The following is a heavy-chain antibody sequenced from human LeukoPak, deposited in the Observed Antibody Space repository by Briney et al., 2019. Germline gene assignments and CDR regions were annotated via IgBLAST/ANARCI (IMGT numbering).Heavy chain of an antibody. CDR3: ARRVLLWLGEQNYAFDI. CDR2: MHSNGNS. D-gene: IGHD3-10*01. CDR1: GGSVSSDY. Sequence: SETLSLTCTVSGGSVSSDYWRWIRQPPGKGLEWIGYMHSNGNSTYNPSLSSRVTVTLDTSKNQFSLRLESVTAADTALYYCARRVLLWLGEQNYAFDIWGRGTMVAVSS. J-gene: IGHJ3*02. V-gene: IGHV4-59*08.